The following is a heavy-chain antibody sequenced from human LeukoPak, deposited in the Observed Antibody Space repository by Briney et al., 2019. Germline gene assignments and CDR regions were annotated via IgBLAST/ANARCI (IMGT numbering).Heavy chain of an antibody. V-gene: IGHV3-30*02. CDR2: IRYDGSNK. J-gene: IGHJ4*02. CDR1: GFTFSSYG. CDR3: AKNLYYYDSSGHLFDY. D-gene: IGHD3-22*01. Sequence: GGSLRLSCAASGFTFSSYGMHWVRQAPGKGLEWVAFIRYDGSNKYYADSVKGRFTISRDNSKNTPYLQMNSLRAEDTAVYYCAKNLYYYDSSGHLFDYWGQGTLVTVSS.